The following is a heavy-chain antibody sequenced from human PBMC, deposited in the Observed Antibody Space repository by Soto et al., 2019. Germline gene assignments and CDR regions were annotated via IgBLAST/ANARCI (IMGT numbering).Heavy chain of an antibody. CDR2: IIPFFGTA. V-gene: IGHV1-69*13. D-gene: IGHD6-6*01. J-gene: IGHJ6*02. Sequence: ASVKVSCKASGGTFSSYAISWVRQAPGQGLEWMGGIIPFFGTANYAQKFQGRVTITADESTSTAYLELSSLGSEDTAVYYCARVYSSSSGRYYYYGMDVWGQGTTVTVSS. CDR1: GGTFSSYA. CDR3: ARVYSSSSGRYYYYGMDV.